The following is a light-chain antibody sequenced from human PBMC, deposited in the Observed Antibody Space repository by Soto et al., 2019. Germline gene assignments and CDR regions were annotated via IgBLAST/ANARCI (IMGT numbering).Light chain of an antibody. CDR2: EVN. Sequence: QSVLTQPPSASGSPGQSVTISCTGTSSDVGGFNYVSWYQHHPGKAPKLIIYEVNKRPSGVPDRFSGSKSGSTASLTVSGLQAEDEADYYCTSYAGSGSVFGTGTKVTVL. CDR1: SSDVGGFNY. CDR3: TSYAGSGSV. V-gene: IGLV2-8*01. J-gene: IGLJ1*01.